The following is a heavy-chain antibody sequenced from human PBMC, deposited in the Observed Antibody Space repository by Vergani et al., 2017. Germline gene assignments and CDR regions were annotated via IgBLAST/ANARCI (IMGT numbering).Heavy chain of an antibody. J-gene: IGHJ4*02. CDR2: IIPIFGTA. Sequence: QVQLVQSGAEVKKPGSSVKVSCKASGGTFSSYAISWVRQAPGQGLEWMGGIIPIFGTANYAQKFQGRVTITSDKSTSTAYMGLSSLRSEDTAVYYCARDNFGSGYSSRSDDYWGQGTLVTVSS. CDR3: ARDNFGSGYSSRSDDY. D-gene: IGHD3-3*01. CDR1: GGTFSSYA. V-gene: IGHV1-69*06.